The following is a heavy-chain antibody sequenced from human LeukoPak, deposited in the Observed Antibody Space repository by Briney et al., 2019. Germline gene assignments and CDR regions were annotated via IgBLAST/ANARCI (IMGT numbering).Heavy chain of an antibody. CDR2: IWYDGSNK. Sequence: GRSLRLSCAASGFTFSSYGMHWVRQAPGKGLEWVAVIWYDGSNKYYADSVKGRFTISRDNSKNTLYLQMNSLRAENTAVYYCARVHSGYDYGPDYWGQGTLVTVSS. V-gene: IGHV3-33*01. CDR3: ARVHSGYDYGPDY. CDR1: GFTFSSYG. D-gene: IGHD5-12*01. J-gene: IGHJ4*02.